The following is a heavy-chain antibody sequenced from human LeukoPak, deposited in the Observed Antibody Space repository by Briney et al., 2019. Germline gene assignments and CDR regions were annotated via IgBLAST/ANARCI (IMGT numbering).Heavy chain of an antibody. CDR3: ARGQGSYYYDSSGYYYY. J-gene: IGHJ4*02. D-gene: IGHD3-22*01. CDR2: MNPNSGHA. Sequence: ASVKVSCKASAYTFTTSGINWVRQAAGQGLEWMGWMNPNSGHAGYAQRFQGRVTMTRNTSISTAYMELSSLRSDDTAVYCCARGQGSYYYDSSGYYYYWGQGTLVTVSS. V-gene: IGHV1-8*01. CDR1: AYTFTTSG.